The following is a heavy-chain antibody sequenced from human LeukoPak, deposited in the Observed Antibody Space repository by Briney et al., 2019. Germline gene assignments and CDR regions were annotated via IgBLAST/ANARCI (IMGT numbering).Heavy chain of an antibody. Sequence: GGSLRLSCTASGFTFGDYAMSWVRQAPGKGLEWVGFIRSKAYGGTTEYAASVKGRFTISRDDSKSIAYLQMNSLKTEDTAVYYCTRPAGYRSGWYHDYWGQGTLVTVSS. CDR3: TRPAGYRSGWYHDY. CDR1: GFTFGDYA. V-gene: IGHV3-49*04. J-gene: IGHJ4*02. D-gene: IGHD6-19*01. CDR2: IRSKAYGGTT.